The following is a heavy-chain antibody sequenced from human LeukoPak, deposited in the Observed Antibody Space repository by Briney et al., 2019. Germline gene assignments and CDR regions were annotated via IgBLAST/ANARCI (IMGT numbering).Heavy chain of an antibody. Sequence: PSATLSLTCAVYGGSFTGYHWNWIRQSPQRGLEWIGEINHRGHPHSNPSLEGRLTISVDTSKNQFSLTLRSVTAADTAVYYCARDPTTVVTLPYYFDFWGQGTPVTVSS. V-gene: IGHV4-34*01. CDR3: ARDPTTVVTLPYYFDF. CDR1: GGSFTGYH. J-gene: IGHJ4*02. D-gene: IGHD4-23*01. CDR2: INHRGHP.